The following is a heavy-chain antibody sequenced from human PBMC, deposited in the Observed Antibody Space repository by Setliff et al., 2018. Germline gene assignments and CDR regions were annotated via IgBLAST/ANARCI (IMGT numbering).Heavy chain of an antibody. J-gene: IGHJ6*03. CDR2: INPNSAGT. CDR1: GYTFPDYY. D-gene: IGHD3-10*01. Sequence: VKVSCKASGYTFPDYYMHWVRQAPGQGLEWMGWINPNSAGTNYAQKFRGWVTMTRDTSINPNYTYASSLRAEDTAVYYCARDSVTMVRGVIRSYYYYYMDVWGKGTTVTVSS. V-gene: IGHV1-2*04. CDR3: ARDSVTMVRGVIRSYYYYYMDV.